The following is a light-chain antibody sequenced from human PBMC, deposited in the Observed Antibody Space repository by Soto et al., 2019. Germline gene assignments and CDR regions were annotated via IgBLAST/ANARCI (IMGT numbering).Light chain of an antibody. CDR3: SSYAGSNNLV. CDR2: EVS. V-gene: IGLV2-8*01. J-gene: IGLJ2*01. CDR1: TSDVGGYKY. Sequence: QSALTQPPSASGSPGQSVTISCTGTTSDVGGYKYVSWYQQHPGKAPKLMIYEVSKRRSGVPDRFSGSKSGNTASLTVSGIQAEDEADYYCSSYAGSNNLVFGGGTKLTVL.